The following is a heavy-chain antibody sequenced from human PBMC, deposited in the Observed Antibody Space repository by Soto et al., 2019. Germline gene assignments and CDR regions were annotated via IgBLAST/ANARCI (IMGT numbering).Heavy chain of an antibody. J-gene: IGHJ5*01. CDR3: VNSPSGSNYDFFD. V-gene: IGHV3-64D*09. D-gene: IGHD3-3*01. CDR2: VTGDGVRT. Sequence: PGVALRLSCLDSGFTLSSYSMHWFRQSPEKRLEYVSHVTGDGVRTYYADSVKGRFFISRDNSKNMLFLQMNSLSPADSALYYCVNSPSGSNYDFFD. CDR1: GFTLSSYS.